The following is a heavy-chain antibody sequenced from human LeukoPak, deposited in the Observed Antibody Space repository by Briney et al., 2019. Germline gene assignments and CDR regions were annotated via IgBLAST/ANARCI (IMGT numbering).Heavy chain of an antibody. CDR2: IYYSGST. CDR1: GGSISSSSYY. V-gene: IGHV4-39*07. J-gene: IGHJ6*02. Sequence: SETLSLTCTVFGGSISSSSYYWGWIRQPPGKGLEWIGSIYYSGSTYYNPSLKSRVTISVDTSRNQFSLKLSSVTAADTAVYYCARDRVGMDVWGQGTTVTVSS. D-gene: IGHD3-10*01. CDR3: ARDRVGMDV.